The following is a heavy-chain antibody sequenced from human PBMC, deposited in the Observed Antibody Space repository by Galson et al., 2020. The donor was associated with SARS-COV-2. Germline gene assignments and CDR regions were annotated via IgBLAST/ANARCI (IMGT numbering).Heavy chain of an antibody. D-gene: IGHD6-19*01. Sequence: GGSLRLSCAASGFTFSDYYMSWIRQAPGKGLEWVSYISSSGSTIYYADSVKGRFTISRDNAKNSLYLQMNSLRAEDTAVYYCARDRDDSGWHPPSYYYYGMDVWGQGTTVTVSS. CDR2: ISSSGSTI. J-gene: IGHJ6*02. CDR3: ARDRDDSGWHPPSYYYYGMDV. CDR1: GFTFSDYY. V-gene: IGHV3-11*01.